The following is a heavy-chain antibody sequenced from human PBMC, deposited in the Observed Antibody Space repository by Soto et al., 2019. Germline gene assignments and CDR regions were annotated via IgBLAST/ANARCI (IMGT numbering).Heavy chain of an antibody. Sequence: GGPLRLSGAAPLFTFSSFEMTWVRQAPGKGLEWISYISGSGITIYYADSVKGRFTISRDNAKNALYLQMNSLRAEDTSVYYCASQPAVWPYNWFDPWGQGTLVSVSS. CDR2: ISGSGITI. D-gene: IGHD2-2*01. CDR3: ASQPAVWPYNWFDP. J-gene: IGHJ5*02. V-gene: IGHV3-48*03. CDR1: LFTFSSFE.